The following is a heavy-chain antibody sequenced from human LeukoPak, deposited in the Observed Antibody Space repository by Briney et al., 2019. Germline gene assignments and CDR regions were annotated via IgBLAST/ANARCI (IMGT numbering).Heavy chain of an antibody. CDR1: GFTFSSYA. CDR2: ISGSGGST. CDR3: AKESRRIAAAGTSLELLFDY. D-gene: IGHD6-13*01. J-gene: IGHJ4*02. Sequence: GGSLRLSCAASGFTFSSYAMSGVRQAPGKGLEWVSAISGSGGSTYYADSVKGRFTISRDNSKNTLYLQMNSLRAEETEVYYCAKESRRIAAAGTSLELLFDYWGQGTLVTVSS. V-gene: IGHV3-23*01.